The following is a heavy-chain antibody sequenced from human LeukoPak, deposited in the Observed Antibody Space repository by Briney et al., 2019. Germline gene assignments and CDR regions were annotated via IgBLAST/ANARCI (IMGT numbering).Heavy chain of an antibody. CDR1: GGSISSSNW. CDR2: IYHSGST. J-gene: IGHJ5*02. D-gene: IGHD2-15*01. V-gene: IGHV4-4*02. CDR3: ATVVDSDWFDP. Sequence: SETLSLTCAVSGGSISSSNWWSWVRQPPGKGLEWIGEIYHSGSTNYNPSLKSRVTISVDKSKNQFSLKLSSVTAADTAMYYCATVVDSDWFDPWGQGTLVTVSS.